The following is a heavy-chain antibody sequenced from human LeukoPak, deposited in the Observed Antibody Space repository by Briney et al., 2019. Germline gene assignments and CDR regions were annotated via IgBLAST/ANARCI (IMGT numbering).Heavy chain of an antibody. D-gene: IGHD3-9*01. V-gene: IGHV4-4*02. Sequence: PSETLSLTCAVSGGSISSSNWWSWIRQPPGKGLEWIGEIYHSGSTNYNPSLKSRVTISVDKSKTQFSLKLSSVTAADTAVYYCARSLPTIFGHFDLWGRGTLVSVSS. CDR2: IYHSGST. J-gene: IGHJ2*01. CDR1: GGSISSSNW. CDR3: ARSLPTIFGHFDL.